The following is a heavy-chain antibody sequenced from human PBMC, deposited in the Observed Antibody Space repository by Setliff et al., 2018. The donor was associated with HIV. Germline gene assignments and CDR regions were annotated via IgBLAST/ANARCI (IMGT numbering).Heavy chain of an antibody. CDR3: ASFFVTTVTNQDY. CDR1: GGSISSGSYY. Sequence: PSETLSLTCTVSGGSISSGSYYWSWIRQPAGKGLEWIGHIYTSGSTNYNPSLKSRVTISVDTSKNQFSLKLSSVTAADAAVYYCASFFVTTVTNQDYWGQGTPVTVSS. D-gene: IGHD4-17*01. V-gene: IGHV4-61*09. J-gene: IGHJ4*02. CDR2: IYTSGST.